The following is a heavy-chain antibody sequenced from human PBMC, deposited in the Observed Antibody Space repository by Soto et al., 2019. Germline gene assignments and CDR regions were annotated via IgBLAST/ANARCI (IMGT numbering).Heavy chain of an antibody. Sequence: EEQLVESGGDLVQPGGSLTLPCAVSGFTFRNYWMHWVRQAPGEGLAWVSQINGDGRSATYADSVRGRFTISRDNAKNTLYLQMNSLSAEDTAVYYCIRGGVLYGLDVWGQGTSVTVSS. D-gene: IGHD2-8*01. J-gene: IGHJ6*02. CDR1: GFTFRNYW. CDR2: INGDGRSA. CDR3: IRGGVLYGLDV. V-gene: IGHV3-74*01.